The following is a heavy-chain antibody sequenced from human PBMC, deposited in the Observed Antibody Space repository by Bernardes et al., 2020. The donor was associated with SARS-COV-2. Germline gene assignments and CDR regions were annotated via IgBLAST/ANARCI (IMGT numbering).Heavy chain of an antibody. CDR3: ARGGGNYYFDY. Sequence: GGSLRLSCEASGFTFNSYYIHWIRQAPEKGLVWVSRINGDGSCTNSADSVKGRFTISRDNAKNTVYLQMNSLRVEDTTVYYCARGGGNYYFDYWGQGALITISA. D-gene: IGHD1-26*01. J-gene: IGHJ4*02. CDR1: GFTFNSYY. V-gene: IGHV3-74*01. CDR2: INGDGSCT.